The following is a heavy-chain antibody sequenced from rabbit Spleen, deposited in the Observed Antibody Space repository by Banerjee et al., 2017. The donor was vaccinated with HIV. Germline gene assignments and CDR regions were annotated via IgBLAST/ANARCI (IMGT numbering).Heavy chain of an antibody. J-gene: IGHJ6*01. CDR3: ARDGAGGSYFAL. Sequence: QSLEESGGDLVKPGASLTLTCTASGFSFSSTHWIYWVRQAPGKGLEWIGTIYAGSTGTIDYASWVNGRFTISKTSSTTVTLQMTSLTAADTATYFCARDGAGGSYFALWGPGTLVTVS. CDR2: IYAGSTGTI. D-gene: IGHD8-1*01. V-gene: IGHV1S40*01. CDR1: GFSFSSTHW.